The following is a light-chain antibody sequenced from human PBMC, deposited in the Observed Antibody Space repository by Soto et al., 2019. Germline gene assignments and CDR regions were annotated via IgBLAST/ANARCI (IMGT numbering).Light chain of an antibody. CDR2: LAS. Sequence: DIQMTQSPSSLYASVGDRVAISCRANQTIGNSLNWYQQRVGKAPNLLISLASNLQSGVPSRFSGGGSGTDFTLTISALQPDDLATYYCQQSYSSPITFGPGTKVDLK. J-gene: IGKJ3*01. CDR3: QQSYSSPIT. CDR1: QTIGNS. V-gene: IGKV1-39*01.